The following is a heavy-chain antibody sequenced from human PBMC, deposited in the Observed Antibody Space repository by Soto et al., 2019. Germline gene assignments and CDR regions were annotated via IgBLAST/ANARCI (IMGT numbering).Heavy chain of an antibody. CDR2: INHSGST. CDR1: GGSFSGYY. CDR3: ARGGDIVLMVYALDY. J-gene: IGHJ4*02. D-gene: IGHD2-8*01. V-gene: IGHV4-34*01. Sequence: SETLSLTCAVYGGSFSGYYWSWIRQPPGQGLERIGEINHSGSTNYHPTIKIRVTISVDTSKNQFSLKLSSVTAADTAVYYWARGGDIVLMVYALDYWGQGTLVTVSS.